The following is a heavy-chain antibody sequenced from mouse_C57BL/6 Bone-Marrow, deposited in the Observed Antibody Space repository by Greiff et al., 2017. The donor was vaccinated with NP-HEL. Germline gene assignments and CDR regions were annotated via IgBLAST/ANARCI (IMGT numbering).Heavy chain of an antibody. D-gene: IGHD2-2*01. V-gene: IGHV5-9*01. J-gene: IGHJ3*01. CDR2: ISGGGGNT. CDR1: GFTFSSYT. Sequence: EVQLVESGGGLVKPGGSLKLSCAASGFTFSSYTMSWVRQTPEKRLEWVATISGGGGNTYYPDSVKGRFTISRDNAKNTLYLQMSSLRSEDTALYYCARRGYGYDGFAYWGQGTLVTVSA. CDR3: ARRGYGYDGFAY.